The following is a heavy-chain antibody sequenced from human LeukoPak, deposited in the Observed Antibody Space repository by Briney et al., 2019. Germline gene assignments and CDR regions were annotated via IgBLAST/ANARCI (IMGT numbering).Heavy chain of an antibody. Sequence: SETLSLTCTVSGGSISSYYWSWIRLPPGKGLEWIGYIDYSGSTNYNPSLKSRVTISLDTSKNQFSLKLSSVTAADTAVYFCARDRALGSGKYYFDYWGQGTLVTVSS. CDR3: ARDRALGSGKYYFDY. J-gene: IGHJ4*02. D-gene: IGHD3-16*01. CDR2: IDYSGST. CDR1: GGSISSYY. V-gene: IGHV4-59*01.